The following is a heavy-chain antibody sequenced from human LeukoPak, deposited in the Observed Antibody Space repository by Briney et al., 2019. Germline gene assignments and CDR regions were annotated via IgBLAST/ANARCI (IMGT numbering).Heavy chain of an antibody. J-gene: IGHJ4*02. V-gene: IGHV2-5*01. Sequence: SGPTLVKPTQTLTLTCTFSGFSLSTSGVGVGWIRQPPGKALEWLALIYWNDDKRYSPSLKSRLTITKDTSKNQVVLTMTNMDPVDTATYYCARHYGSGGYSDFDYWGQGTLVTVSS. CDR2: IYWNDDK. CDR3: ARHYGSGGYSDFDY. D-gene: IGHD3-10*01. CDR1: GFSLSTSGVG.